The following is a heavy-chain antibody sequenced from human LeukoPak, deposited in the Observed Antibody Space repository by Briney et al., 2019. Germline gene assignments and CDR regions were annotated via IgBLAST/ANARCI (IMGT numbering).Heavy chain of an antibody. CDR2: ITSRSTT. Sequence: PGGSLRLSCAASGFIFSHYGMNWVRQAPGKGLEWVSGITSRSTTYYADSVKGRFTISRDNSKNTLYLQMNSLRAEDTAVYYCAKDQLPAAFDYWGQGTLVTVSS. CDR1: GFIFSHYG. CDR3: AKDQLPAAFDY. D-gene: IGHD6-13*01. V-gene: IGHV3-NL1*01. J-gene: IGHJ4*02.